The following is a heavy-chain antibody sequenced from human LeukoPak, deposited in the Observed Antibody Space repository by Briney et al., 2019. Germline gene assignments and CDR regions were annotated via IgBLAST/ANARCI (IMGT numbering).Heavy chain of an antibody. D-gene: IGHD6-19*01. V-gene: IGHV1-2*06. CDR2: INPNSGGT. CDR1: GYTFTAYY. J-gene: IGHJ4*02. Sequence: ASVKVSCKASGYTFTAYYIHWVRQAPGQGLEWMGRINPNSGGTNYAQKFQGRVTMTRDTSFSTSYMEVSRLRSDDTAVYYCARDVYGSAGFDYWGQGTLVTVSS. CDR3: ARDVYGSAGFDY.